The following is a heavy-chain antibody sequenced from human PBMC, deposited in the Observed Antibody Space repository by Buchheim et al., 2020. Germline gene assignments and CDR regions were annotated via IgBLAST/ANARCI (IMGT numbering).Heavy chain of an antibody. V-gene: IGHV3-21*01. J-gene: IGHJ4*02. CDR1: GLTFSSYS. Sequence: EVQLVESGGGLVKPGGSLRLSCAASGLTFSSYSMNWVRQAPGKGLEWVSSISSSSSYIYYADSVKGRFTISRDNAKNSLYLQMNSLRAEDTAVYYCAVEPSSIAAKIWVNYWGQGTL. D-gene: IGHD6-6*01. CDR3: AVEPSSIAAKIWVNY. CDR2: ISSSSSYI.